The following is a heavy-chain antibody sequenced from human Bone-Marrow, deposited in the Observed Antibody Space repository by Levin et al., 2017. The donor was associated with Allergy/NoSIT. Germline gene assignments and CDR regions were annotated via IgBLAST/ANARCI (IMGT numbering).Heavy chain of an antibody. Sequence: GSLRLSCTVSGGSVSSGSYYWSWIRQPPGKGLEWIGYIYYSGSTNYNPSLKSRVTISVDTSKNQFSLKLSSVTAADTAVYYCARDFAQDYYDSSGYYSPTRYGMDVWGQGTTVTVSS. J-gene: IGHJ6*02. CDR1: GGSVSSGSYY. D-gene: IGHD3-22*01. V-gene: IGHV4-61*01. CDR3: ARDFAQDYYDSSGYYSPTRYGMDV. CDR2: IYYSGST.